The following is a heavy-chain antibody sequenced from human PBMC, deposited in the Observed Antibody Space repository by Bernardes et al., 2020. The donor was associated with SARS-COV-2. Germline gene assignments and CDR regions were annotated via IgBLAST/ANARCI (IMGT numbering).Heavy chain of an antibody. D-gene: IGHD3-9*01. CDR1: GFTFNTYW. J-gene: IGHJ4*02. V-gene: IGHV3-7*01. CDR2: IKGDGSQR. CDR3: ARIDDVTGRDH. Sequence: GGSLRLSCVASGFTFNTYWMSWVRQAPGKGLEWVANIKGDGSQRSSADSVRGRFTISRDNAKNLLYLQMNNLRVEDTAVYFCARIDDVTGRDHWGQGTLVTVSS.